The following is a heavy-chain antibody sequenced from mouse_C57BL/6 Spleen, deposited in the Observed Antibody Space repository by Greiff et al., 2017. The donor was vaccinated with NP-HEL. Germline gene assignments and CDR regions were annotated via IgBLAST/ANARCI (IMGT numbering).Heavy chain of an antibody. CDR2: IYPRSGNT. J-gene: IGHJ1*03. D-gene: IGHD2-1*01. Sequence: QVQLQQSGAELARPGASVKLSCKASGYTFTSYGISWVKQRTGQGLEWIGEIYPRSGNTYYNEKFKGKATLTADKSSSTAYMELRSLTSEDSAVYFCARGGYGKPRYFDVWGTGTTVTVSS. CDR3: ARGGYGKPRYFDV. CDR1: GYTFTSYG. V-gene: IGHV1-81*01.